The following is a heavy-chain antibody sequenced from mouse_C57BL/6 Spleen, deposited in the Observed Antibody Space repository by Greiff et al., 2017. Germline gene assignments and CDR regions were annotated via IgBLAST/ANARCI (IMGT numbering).Heavy chain of an antibody. V-gene: IGHV1-69*01. CDR3: ARRVDSWYASDY. D-gene: IGHD2-12*01. J-gene: IGHJ4*01. CDR1: GYTFTSYW. Sequence: QVQLQQPGAELVMPGASVKLSCKASGYTFTSYWMHWVKQRPGQGLEWIGEIDPSDSYTNYNQKFKGKSTLTVDKSSSTAYMQLSSLTSEDSAVYYCARRVDSWYASDYWGQGTSVTVSS. CDR2: IDPSDSYT.